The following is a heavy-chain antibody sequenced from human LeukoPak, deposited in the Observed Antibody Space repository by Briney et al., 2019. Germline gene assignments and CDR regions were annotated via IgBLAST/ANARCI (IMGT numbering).Heavy chain of an antibody. CDR2: INGHGNVM. V-gene: IGHV3-48*03. Sequence: GGSLRLSCAVSGFTFSSFEMNWVRQAPGKGLEWVSYINGHGNVMYYADSVKGRFTISRDNAKNSLFLQMNSLRAEDTAVYYCARAANWGFSDAFDIWGQGTMVTVSS. CDR1: GFTFSSFE. CDR3: ARAANWGFSDAFDI. D-gene: IGHD7-27*01. J-gene: IGHJ3*02.